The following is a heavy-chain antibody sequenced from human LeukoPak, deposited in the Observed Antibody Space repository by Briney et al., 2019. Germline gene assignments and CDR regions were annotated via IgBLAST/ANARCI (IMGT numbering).Heavy chain of an antibody. J-gene: IGHJ4*02. CDR2: VYTGGNT. CDR3: AREEGRDGYNYFDY. CDR1: GFTVSSKY. Sequence: GGSLRLSCAASGFTVSSKYMSWVRQAPGKGLEWVSAVYTGGNTNYADSVEGRFTISRDNSKNTVYLQMNSLRAEDTAVYYCAREEGRDGYNYFDYWGQGTLVTVSS. V-gene: IGHV3-53*01. D-gene: IGHD5-24*01.